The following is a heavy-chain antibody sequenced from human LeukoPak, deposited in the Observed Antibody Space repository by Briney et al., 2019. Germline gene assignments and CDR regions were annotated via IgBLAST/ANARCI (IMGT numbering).Heavy chain of an antibody. J-gene: IGHJ6*03. Sequence: GASVKVSCKASGYTFTSYGISWVRQAPGQGLEWMGGIIPIFGTANYAQKFQGRVTITADESTSTAYMELSSLRSEDTAVYYCARGEIQLWLRGTTYYYYYMDVWGKGTTVTVSS. CDR1: GYTFTSYG. V-gene: IGHV1-69*13. CDR2: IIPIFGTA. CDR3: ARGEIQLWLRGTTYYYYYMDV. D-gene: IGHD5-18*01.